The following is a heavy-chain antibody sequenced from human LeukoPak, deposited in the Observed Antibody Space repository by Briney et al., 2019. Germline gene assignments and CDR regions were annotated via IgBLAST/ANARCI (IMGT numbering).Heavy chain of an antibody. CDR1: GFTFSSYA. CDR3: AKASSSWYGGNDY. CDR2: ISGSGGST. J-gene: IGHJ4*02. D-gene: IGHD6-13*01. V-gene: IGHV3-23*01. Sequence: GGSLRLSCAASGFTFSSYAMSWVRQAPGKGLEWVSAISGSGGSTYYADSVKGRFTISRDNSKNTLYLQMNSLRAEGTAVYYCAKASSSWYGGNDYWGRGTLVTVSS.